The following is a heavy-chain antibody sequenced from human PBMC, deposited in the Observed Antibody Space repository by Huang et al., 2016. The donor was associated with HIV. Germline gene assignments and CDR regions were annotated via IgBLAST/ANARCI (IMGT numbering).Heavy chain of an antibody. CDR3: AREGRGGGHRGAFDV. V-gene: IGHV3-30*03. D-gene: IGHD3-16*01. Sequence: VQLAESGGAAVQPGGSLRLSCPTSGFIFSTYDFHWVRQTPGKGPEWVAGISYSGSTSQYAASVKGRFVISRDKTKSPLYLQMNSLKLNDTAVYYCAREGRGGGHRGAFDVWGRGT. J-gene: IGHJ3*01. CDR2: ISYSGSTS. CDR1: GFIFSTYD.